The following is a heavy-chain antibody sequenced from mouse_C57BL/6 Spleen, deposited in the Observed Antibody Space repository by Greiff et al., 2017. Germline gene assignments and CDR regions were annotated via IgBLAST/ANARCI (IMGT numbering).Heavy chain of an antibody. D-gene: IGHD2-2*01. CDR3: ATGLRRGGADYYAMDY. CDR2: IDPENGDT. J-gene: IGHJ4*01. V-gene: IGHV14-4*01. Sequence: VQLQQSGAELVRPGASVKLSCTASGFNIKDDYMHWVKQRPEQGLEWIGWIDPENGDTEYASKFQGKATITADTTSNTAYLQLSSLTSEDTAVYYCATGLRRGGADYYAMDYWGQGTSVTVSS. CDR1: GFNIKDDY.